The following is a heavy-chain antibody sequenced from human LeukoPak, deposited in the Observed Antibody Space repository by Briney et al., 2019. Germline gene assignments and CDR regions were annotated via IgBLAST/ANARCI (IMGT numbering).Heavy chain of an antibody. D-gene: IGHD3-16*02. J-gene: IGHJ4*02. CDR1: GGSMSSYH. Sequence: SETLSLTCTVSGGSMSSYHWSWIRQPPGKGLEWIGYIYYSGSTNYNPSLKSRVTMSVDTSKNQFSLKLSSVTAADTAVYYCAREGVWGSYRYWGQGTLVTVSS. CDR2: IYYSGST. V-gene: IGHV4-59*12. CDR3: AREGVWGSYRY.